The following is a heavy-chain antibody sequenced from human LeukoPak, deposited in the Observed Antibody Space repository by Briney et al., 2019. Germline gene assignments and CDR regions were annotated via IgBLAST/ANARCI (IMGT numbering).Heavy chain of an antibody. CDR2: IYDSGTT. J-gene: IGHJ6*02. D-gene: IGHD3-16*01. CDR3: ARDRGGDEFWYYGMDV. Sequence: SETLSLTCAVSGGSISGWYWSWIRQPPGKGLEWIGHIYDSGTTNYNPSLKSRVTMSVDSSKNQFSLKLTSVTAADTAVYYCARDRGGDEFWYYGMDVWGQGTTVTVSS. CDR1: GGSISGWY. V-gene: IGHV4-59*01.